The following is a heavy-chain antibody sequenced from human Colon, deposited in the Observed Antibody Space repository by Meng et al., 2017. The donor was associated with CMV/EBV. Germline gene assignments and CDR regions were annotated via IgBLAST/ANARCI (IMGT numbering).Heavy chain of an antibody. CDR3: ARAGAAVTTHVDL. CDR1: GYKFGSYG. D-gene: IGHD4-17*01. V-gene: IGHV1-18*01. Sequence: KASGYKFGSYGITGVRQVPGQGREWVGWISDENGKTNDEKKFQGRVTVTTDTSTKTAYMELRGLKSDDSAVYYCARAGAAVTTHVDLWGQGTLVTVSS. CDR2: ISDENGKT. J-gene: IGHJ5*02.